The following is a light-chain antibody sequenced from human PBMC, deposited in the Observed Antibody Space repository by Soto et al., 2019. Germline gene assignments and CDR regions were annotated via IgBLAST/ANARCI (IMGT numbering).Light chain of an antibody. CDR2: DAS. V-gene: IGKV1-5*01. CDR3: HQYNSYSSWT. J-gene: IGKJ1*01. CDR1: QSISSW. Sequence: DIQMSQSPSTLSASVGDRVTITCRASQSISSWLAWYQQKPGKAPKLLIYDASSLESGVPSRFSGSGSGTEFTLTISSLQPDDFATYYCHQYNSYSSWTFGQGTKVDI.